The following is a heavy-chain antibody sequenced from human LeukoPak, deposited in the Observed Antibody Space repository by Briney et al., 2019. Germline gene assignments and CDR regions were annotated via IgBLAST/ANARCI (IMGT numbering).Heavy chain of an antibody. V-gene: IGHV1-2*02. Sequence: GASVKVSCKASGYTFTGYYMHWVRQAPGQGLEWMGWINPNSGGTNYAQKFQGRVTMTRDTSISTAYMELSRLRSDDTAVYYCARDRFVQGGHYYYYYMDVWGKGTTVTVSS. J-gene: IGHJ6*03. D-gene: IGHD3-10*01. CDR3: ARDRFVQGGHYYYYYMDV. CDR2: INPNSGGT. CDR1: GYTFTGYY.